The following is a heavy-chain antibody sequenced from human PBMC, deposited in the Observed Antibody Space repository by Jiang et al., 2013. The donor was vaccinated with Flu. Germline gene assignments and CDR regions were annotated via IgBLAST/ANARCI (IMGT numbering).Heavy chain of an antibody. J-gene: IGHJ4*02. D-gene: IGHD6-13*01. V-gene: IGHV7-4-1*01. CDR3: ARDDTDSSSWYGEGY. Sequence: ASGYTFTSYAMNWVRQAPGQGLEWMGWINTNTGNPTYAQGFTGRFVFSLDTSVSTAYLQICSLKAEDTAVYYCARDDTDSSSWYGEGYWGQGTLVTVSS. CDR1: GYTFTSYA. CDR2: INTNTGNP.